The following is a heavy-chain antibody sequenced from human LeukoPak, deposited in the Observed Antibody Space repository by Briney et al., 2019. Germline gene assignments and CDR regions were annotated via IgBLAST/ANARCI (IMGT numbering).Heavy chain of an antibody. CDR2: IYPGDSDT. CDR3: VRHGSGYYLVY. CDR1: GYSFTNYW. D-gene: IGHD3-22*01. Sequence: GESLKISCTGTGYSFTNYWIGWVRQMPGKGLEWMGIIYPGDSDTRYSPSFQGQVTMSAEKSISTAYLQWSSLKTSDTAMYYCVRHGSGYYLVYWGQGTLVTVSS. J-gene: IGHJ4*02. V-gene: IGHV5-51*01.